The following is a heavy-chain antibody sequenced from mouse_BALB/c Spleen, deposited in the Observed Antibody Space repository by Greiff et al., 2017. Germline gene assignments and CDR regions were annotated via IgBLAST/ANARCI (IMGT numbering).Heavy chain of an antibody. V-gene: IGHV1-14*01. D-gene: IGHD2-3*01. CDR3: ARAGDGYNAMDY. Sequence: VQLKESGPELVNPGASVKMSCKASGYTFISYVMHWVKQKPGQGLEWIGDINPYNDGTKYNEKFKGKATLTSDKSSSTAYVELGSLTSEDSAVYYSARAGDGYNAMDYWGRGTSVTVSS. CDR1: GYTFISYV. J-gene: IGHJ4*01. CDR2: INPYNDGT.